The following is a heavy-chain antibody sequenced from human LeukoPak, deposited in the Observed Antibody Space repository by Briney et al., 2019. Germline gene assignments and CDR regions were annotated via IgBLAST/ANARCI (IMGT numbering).Heavy chain of an antibody. CDR2: ISSSSSYI. CDR3: TTEVRWELLDY. CDR1: GFTFSSYS. J-gene: IGHJ4*02. Sequence: GGSLRLSCAASGFTFSSYSMNWVRQAPGKGLEWVSSISSSSSYIYYADSVKGRFTISRDDSKNTLYLQMNSLKTEDTAVYYCTTEVRWELLDYWGQGTLVTVSS. D-gene: IGHD1-26*01. V-gene: IGHV3-21*03.